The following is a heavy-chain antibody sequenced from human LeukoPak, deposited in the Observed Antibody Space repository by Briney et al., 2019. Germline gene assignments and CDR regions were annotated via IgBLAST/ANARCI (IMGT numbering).Heavy chain of an antibody. CDR3: ARPKYGDAAYFAL. V-gene: IGHV4-38-2*01. CDR1: GYSISSGHY. D-gene: IGHD4-17*01. CDR2: IYHSGNT. Sequence: SETLSLTCAVSGYSISSGHYWGWIRQPPGKGLEWIGSIYHSGNTNYNPSLKSRVTISVDTSKNQFFLKVTSVTAADAAVYYCARPKYGDAAYFALWGRGALVTVSS. J-gene: IGHJ2*01.